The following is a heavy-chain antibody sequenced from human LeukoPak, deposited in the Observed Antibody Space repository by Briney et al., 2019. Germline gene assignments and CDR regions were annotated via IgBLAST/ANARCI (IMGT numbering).Heavy chain of an antibody. CDR1: GYTFTGYH. CDR3: ARDQGSLTRSWYTGY. D-gene: IGHD6-13*01. J-gene: IGHJ4*02. V-gene: IGHV1-2*06. CDR2: INPYSGDT. Sequence: ASVKVSCKASGYTFTGYHIHWVRQAPGQGVEWMGRINPYSGDTNFAQKFQARVTMTRDTSITTAYMDLSSLTPDDTAVYFCARDQGSLTRSWYTGYWGQGTQVTVSS.